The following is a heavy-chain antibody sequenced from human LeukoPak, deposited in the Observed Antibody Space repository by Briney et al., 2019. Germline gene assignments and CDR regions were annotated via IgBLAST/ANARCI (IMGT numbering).Heavy chain of an antibody. J-gene: IGHJ6*02. Sequence: SVKVSCKASGGTFSSYAISWVRQAPGQGLEWMGGIIPIFGTANYAQKFQGRVTITADESTSTSYMELSSLRSEDTAVYYCARGLGYCSGGSCYALFYYYAMDVWGQGTTVTVSS. D-gene: IGHD2-15*01. CDR3: ARGLGYCSGGSCYALFYYYAMDV. V-gene: IGHV1-69*13. CDR1: GGTFSSYA. CDR2: IIPIFGTA.